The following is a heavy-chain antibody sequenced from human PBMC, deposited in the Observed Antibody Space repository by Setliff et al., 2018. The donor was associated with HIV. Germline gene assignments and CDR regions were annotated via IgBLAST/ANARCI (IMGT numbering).Heavy chain of an antibody. V-gene: IGHV4-59*01. J-gene: IGHJ3*02. CDR1: GGSINIFF. D-gene: IGHD5-18*01. CDR3: ARANSIKGYSYGPDAFDI. Sequence: LSLTCTVSGGSINIFFWSWIRQPPGKGLEWIGYIYYSGSASYNPSLKSRVTLSVKTSKNQFSLKLNSVTAADTAVYYCARANSIKGYSYGPDAFDIWGQGTMVTVSS. CDR2: IYYSGSA.